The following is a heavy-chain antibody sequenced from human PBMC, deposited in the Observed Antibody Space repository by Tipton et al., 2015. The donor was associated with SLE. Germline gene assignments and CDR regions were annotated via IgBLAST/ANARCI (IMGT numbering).Heavy chain of an antibody. Sequence: TLSLTCTVSGGSIGSYYWSWMRQAPGKGLEWIGYIFYGGTANNNPSLKSRVTISVDRSKNQFSLKLNSVTAADTAVYYCARLSADSWEPALYFDYWGQGALVTVSS. J-gene: IGHJ4*02. V-gene: IGHV4-59*01. CDR1: GGSIGSYY. CDR2: IFYGGTA. D-gene: IGHD1-26*01. CDR3: ARLSADSWEPALYFDY.